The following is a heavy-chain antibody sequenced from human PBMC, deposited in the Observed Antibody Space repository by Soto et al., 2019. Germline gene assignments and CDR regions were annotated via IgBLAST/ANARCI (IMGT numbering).Heavy chain of an antibody. CDR2: ISGSGGST. D-gene: IGHD3-10*01. Sequence: GGSLRLSCAASGFTFSSYAMSWVRQAPGKGLEWVSAISGSGGSTYYADSVKGRFTISRDNSKNTLYLQMNSLRAEDTAVYYCAKDRGFLYGSGSYFLIGPPDTPMDVWGKGTTVTVSS. CDR3: AKDRGFLYGSGSYFLIGPPDTPMDV. CDR1: GFTFSSYA. J-gene: IGHJ6*03. V-gene: IGHV3-23*01.